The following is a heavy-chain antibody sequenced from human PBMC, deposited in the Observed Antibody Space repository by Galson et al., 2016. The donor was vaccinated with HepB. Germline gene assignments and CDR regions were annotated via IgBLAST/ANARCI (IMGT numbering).Heavy chain of an antibody. CDR1: GFSFSSYA. D-gene: IGHD6-19*01. CDR2: IGGSGTSA. CDR3: ATWLSHHFDY. V-gene: IGHV3-23*01. Sequence: SLRLSCAASGFSFSSYAMSWVRQAPVRGLEWVSGIGGSGTSALYADSVRGRFSIYRDNSRDTLYLQMDSLTAEDSAIYYCATWLSHHFDYWGQGTLVTVSS. J-gene: IGHJ4*02.